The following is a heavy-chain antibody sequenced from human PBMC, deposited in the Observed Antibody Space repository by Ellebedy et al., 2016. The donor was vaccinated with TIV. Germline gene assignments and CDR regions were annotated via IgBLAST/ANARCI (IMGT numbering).Heavy chain of an antibody. CDR3: AKGSSSGFNYDRVGFEY. CDR2: ISADGSSA. V-gene: IGHV3-23*01. CDR1: GFTFSSFA. Sequence: GGSLRLSYAASGFTFSSFAMHWVRQAPGKGLEWLSVISADGSSAYHADSVKGRFTLTRDNSKKTLYLQMNRLRTEDTAVYYCAKGSSSGFNYDRVGFEYWGQGTLVTVSS. D-gene: IGHD3-22*01. J-gene: IGHJ4*02.